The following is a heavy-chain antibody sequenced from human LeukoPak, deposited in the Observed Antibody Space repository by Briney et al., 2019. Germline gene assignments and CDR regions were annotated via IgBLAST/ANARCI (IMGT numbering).Heavy chain of an antibody. CDR2: IYTGGST. J-gene: IGHJ4*02. Sequence: GGSLRLSCAASGFTFSSYDMTWVRQAPGKGLEWVSIIYTGGSTYYADSVKGRFTISRDNSKNTLYLQMNSLRAEDTAVYYCARGHYDSSGYYIGPFDYWGQGTLVTVFS. V-gene: IGHV3-66*01. CDR1: GFTFSSYD. CDR3: ARGHYDSSGYYIGPFDY. D-gene: IGHD3-22*01.